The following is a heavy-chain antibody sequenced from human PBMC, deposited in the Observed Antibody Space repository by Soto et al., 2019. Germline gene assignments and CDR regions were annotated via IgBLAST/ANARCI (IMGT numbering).Heavy chain of an antibody. Sequence: QVQLQESGPGLVKPSQTLSLTCTVSGGSISSGGYYWIWIRQHPGKGLEWIGYIYYSGSTYYNPSLKSRVTISVDTSKNQFSLNLSSVTAADTAVYYCARTSYDSSGTAADPWGQGTLVTVSS. CDR1: GGSISSGGYY. CDR3: ARTSYDSSGTAADP. D-gene: IGHD3-22*01. V-gene: IGHV4-31*03. J-gene: IGHJ5*02. CDR2: IYYSGST.